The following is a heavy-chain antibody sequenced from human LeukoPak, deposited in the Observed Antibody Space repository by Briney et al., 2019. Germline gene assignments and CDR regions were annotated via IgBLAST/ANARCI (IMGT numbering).Heavy chain of an antibody. V-gene: IGHV3-30-3*01. J-gene: IGHJ4*02. CDR2: ISYDGSNK. CDR3: ARGRRFDIVVVPAAITDY. CDR1: GFTFSDYY. Sequence: GGSLRLSCAASGFTFSDYYMYWIRQAPGKGLEWVAVISYDGSNKYYADSVKGRFTISRDNSKNTLYLQMNSLRAEDTAVYYCARGRRFDIVVVPAAITDYWGQGTLVTVSS. D-gene: IGHD2-2*01.